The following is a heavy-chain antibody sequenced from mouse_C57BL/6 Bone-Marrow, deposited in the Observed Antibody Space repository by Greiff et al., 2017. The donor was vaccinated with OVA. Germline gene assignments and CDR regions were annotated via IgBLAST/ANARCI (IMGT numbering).Heavy chain of an antibody. Sequence: VQLQQPGAELVKPGASVKMSCKASGYTFTSYWITWVKQRPGQGLEWIGDIYPGSGSTNYNEKFKSKATLTVDTSSSTAYMQLSSLTSEDSAVYYCARIYYYCSSYCWYFDVWGTGTTVTVSS. J-gene: IGHJ1*03. V-gene: IGHV1-55*01. D-gene: IGHD1-1*01. CDR2: IYPGSGST. CDR3: ARIYYYCSSYCWYFDV. CDR1: GYTFTSYW.